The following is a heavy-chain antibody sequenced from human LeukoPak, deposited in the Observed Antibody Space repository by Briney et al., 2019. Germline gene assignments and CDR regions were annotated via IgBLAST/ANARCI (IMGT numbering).Heavy chain of an antibody. Sequence: SETLSLTCAVSGGSVSVYYWSWIRQPPGKGPEWIGKISHSGSTNYNPSLKSRVTISVDTSTNQFSLNLSSVTAADTAVYYCARSANAFDIWGQGTMVTVSS. J-gene: IGHJ3*02. CDR2: ISHSGST. CDR3: ARSANAFDI. CDR1: GGSVSVYY. V-gene: IGHV4-34*01.